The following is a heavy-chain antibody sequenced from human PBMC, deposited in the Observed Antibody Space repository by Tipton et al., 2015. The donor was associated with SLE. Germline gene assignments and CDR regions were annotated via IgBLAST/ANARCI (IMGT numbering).Heavy chain of an antibody. CDR3: ARGKTYYYDSSGTGAFDI. J-gene: IGHJ3*02. V-gene: IGHV4-39*07. CDR1: GGSISSSSYY. CDR2: IYYSGST. Sequence: LRLSCTVSGGSISSSSYYWGWIRQPPGKGLEWIGSIYYSGSTNYNPSLKSRVTISVDTSKNQFSLKLSSVTAADTAVYYCARGKTYYYDSSGTGAFDIWGQGTMVTVSS. D-gene: IGHD3-22*01.